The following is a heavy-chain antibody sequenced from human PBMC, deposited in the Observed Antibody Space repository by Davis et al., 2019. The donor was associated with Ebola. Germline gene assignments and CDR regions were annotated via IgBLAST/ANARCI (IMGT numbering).Heavy chain of an antibody. CDR3: ARGEEDFWSGYYHAFDI. Sequence: PSETLSLTCTVSGGSISSYYWSWIRQPPGKGLEWIGYIYYSGSTNYNPSLKSRVTISVDTSKNQFSLKLSSVTAADTAVYYCARGEEDFWSGYYHAFDIWGQGTMVTVSS. CDR1: GGSISSYY. V-gene: IGHV4-59*01. CDR2: IYYSGST. J-gene: IGHJ3*02. D-gene: IGHD3-3*01.